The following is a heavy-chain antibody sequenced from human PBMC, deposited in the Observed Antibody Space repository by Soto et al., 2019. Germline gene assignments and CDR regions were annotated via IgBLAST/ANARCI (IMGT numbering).Heavy chain of an antibody. Sequence: QVQLVQSGAEVKKPGASVKVSCKASGYTFTSYAMHWVRQAPGQRLEWMGWINAGNGNTKYSQKFQGRVTITRDTSASTAYMELSSLRSEDTAVYYCARNYDSRFADAFDIWGQGTMVTVSS. CDR2: INAGNGNT. J-gene: IGHJ3*02. CDR3: ARNYDSRFADAFDI. D-gene: IGHD3-22*01. CDR1: GYTFTSYA. V-gene: IGHV1-3*01.